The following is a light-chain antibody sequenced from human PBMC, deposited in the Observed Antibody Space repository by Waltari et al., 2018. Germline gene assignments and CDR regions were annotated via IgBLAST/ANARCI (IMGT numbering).Light chain of an antibody. CDR3: SSYTSSSTDV. CDR1: LSDAGGHNY. V-gene: IGLV2-14*03. J-gene: IGLJ1*01. Sequence: QSALTQPASVSGSPGQSITISCTGTLSDAGGHNYVSWYQHHPGKAPKLMIYDVSNRPSGVSNRFSGSKSGNTASLTISGLQAEDEADYYCSSYTSSSTDVFGTGTKVTVL. CDR2: DVS.